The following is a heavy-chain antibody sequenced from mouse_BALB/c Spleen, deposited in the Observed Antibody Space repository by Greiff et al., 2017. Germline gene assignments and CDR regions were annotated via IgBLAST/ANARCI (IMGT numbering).Heavy chain of an antibody. Sequence: QVHVMQSGAELVRPGASVKLSCKASGYTFTSYWMQWVKQSPGQGLEWIGAIYPGDGDTRYTQKFKGKATLTADKSSSTAYMQLSSLASEDSAVYYGARSAPYDYDDGYWFAYWGQGTLVTVSA. J-gene: IGHJ3*01. V-gene: IGHV1-87*01. CDR1: GYTFTSYW. D-gene: IGHD2-4*01. CDR3: ARSAPYDYDDGYWFAY. CDR2: IYPGDGDT.